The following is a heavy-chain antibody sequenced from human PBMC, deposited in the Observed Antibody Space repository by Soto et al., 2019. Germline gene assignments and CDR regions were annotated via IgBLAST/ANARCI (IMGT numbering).Heavy chain of an antibody. V-gene: IGHV4-30-2*01. CDR3: ARGQGSYGRPYYGMDV. D-gene: IGHD5-18*01. CDR2: IYHSGST. J-gene: IGHJ6*02. Sequence: QLQLQESGSGLVKPSQTLSLTCAVSGGSISSGGYSWSWIRQPPGKGLEWIGYIYHSGSTYYNPSLTSLVTISADSSKNHHSLKLSSVTAADTAVYYCARGQGSYGRPYYGMDVWGQGTTVAVSS. CDR1: GGSISSGGYS.